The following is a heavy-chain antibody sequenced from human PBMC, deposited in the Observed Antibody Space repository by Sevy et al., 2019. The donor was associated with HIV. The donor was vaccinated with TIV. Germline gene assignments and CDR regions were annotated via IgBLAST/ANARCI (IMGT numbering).Heavy chain of an antibody. CDR2: ISGSGGST. CDR3: AKAPSSLRCQHFDY. D-gene: IGHD4-17*01. V-gene: IGHV3-23*01. CDR1: RFTFSSYA. Sequence: GGSLRLSCAASRFTFSSYAMSWVRQAPGKGLEWVSAISGSGGSTYYSDSVKGRFTISRDNSKNTLYLQMNSLRAEDTAVYYCAKAPSSLRCQHFDYWGQGTLVTVSS. J-gene: IGHJ4*02.